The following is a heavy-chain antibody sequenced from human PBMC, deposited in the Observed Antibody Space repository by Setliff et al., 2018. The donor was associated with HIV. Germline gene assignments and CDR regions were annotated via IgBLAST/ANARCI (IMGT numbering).Heavy chain of an antibody. CDR2: IYYSGST. J-gene: IGHJ4*02. CDR1: GGPISIAGYY. CDR3: ARGVIDYGDYWTFDY. D-gene: IGHD4-17*01. Sequence: PSQTLSLTCAVSGGPISIAGYYWSWIRQHPGKGLEWIGYIYYSGSTYYNPSLKSRLTISVDMSKNQFSLKLRSVTAADSAVYYCARGVIDYGDYWTFDYWGQGTLVTVSS. V-gene: IGHV4-31*02.